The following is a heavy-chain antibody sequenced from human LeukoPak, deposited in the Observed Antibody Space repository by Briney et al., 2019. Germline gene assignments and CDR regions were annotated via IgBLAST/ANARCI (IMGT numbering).Heavy chain of an antibody. CDR2: ISYDGSNK. V-gene: IGHV3-30*03. J-gene: IGHJ4*02. D-gene: IGHD1-26*01. Sequence: GGSLRLSCAASGFTFSSYGMHWVRQAPGKGLEWVAVISYDGSNKYYADSVKGRFTISRDNSKNTLYLQMNSLRAEDTAVYYCARDREVGPTGPFDYWGRGTLVTVSS. CDR3: ARDREVGPTGPFDY. CDR1: GFTFSSYG.